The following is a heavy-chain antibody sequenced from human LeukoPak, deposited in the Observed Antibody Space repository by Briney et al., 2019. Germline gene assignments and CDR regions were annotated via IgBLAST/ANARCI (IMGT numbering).Heavy chain of an antibody. Sequence: ASVKVPCKASGYTFTDYSMHWVRQAPGQGLEWMGWINPNSGDTKSAQQFEDGVTMTSDTSIGTAYMELSRLRSDDTAVYYCARGKGYSSHYYYYMDVWGEGTAVTVSS. V-gene: IGHV1-2*02. CDR1: GYTFTDYS. D-gene: IGHD6-19*01. J-gene: IGHJ6*03. CDR3: ARGKGYSSHYYYYMDV. CDR2: INPNSGDT.